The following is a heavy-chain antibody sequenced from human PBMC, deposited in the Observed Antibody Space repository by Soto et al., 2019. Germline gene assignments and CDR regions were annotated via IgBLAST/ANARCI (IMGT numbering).Heavy chain of an antibody. Sequence: GESLKISCEASGYGFANYWIGWVRQMPGKGLEWMGIIYPGDSDTRYSPSFQGHVTISADKSSSTAYLQWSSLEASDTAIYYCARAPSHGWFKHFDYWGPGNLVTVSS. J-gene: IGHJ4*02. CDR1: GYGFANYW. D-gene: IGHD6-19*01. CDR3: ARAPSHGWFKHFDY. V-gene: IGHV5-51*01. CDR2: IYPGDSDT.